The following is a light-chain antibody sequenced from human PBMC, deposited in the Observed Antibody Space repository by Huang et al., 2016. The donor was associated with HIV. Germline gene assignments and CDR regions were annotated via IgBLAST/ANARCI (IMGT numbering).Light chain of an antibody. J-gene: IGKJ3*01. CDR1: QSLLHSNGYNQ. CDR3: MQGLQTSFT. Sequence: DIVMTQSPLSLSVTPGEPASISCRSSQSLLHSNGYNQLDWYLQKPGQSPQLLIFSGSNRASGVPDMFSGSGSGTEFTLKISRVEAEDVGVYYCMQGLQTSFTFGPGTKVDIK. CDR2: SGS. V-gene: IGKV2-28*01.